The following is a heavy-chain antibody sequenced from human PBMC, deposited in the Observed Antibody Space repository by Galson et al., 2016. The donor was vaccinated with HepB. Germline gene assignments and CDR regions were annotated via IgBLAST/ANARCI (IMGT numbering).Heavy chain of an antibody. CDR1: RYTFTTSG. J-gene: IGHJ4*02. CDR2: ISTYSGNT. Sequence: SVKVSCKASRYTFTTSGISWVRQAPGQGLEWMGWISTYSGNTKYAQKFQGGLTLTTDSSTTTAYMELRSLRFDDTALYYCARDVQYRFDSWGQGTQVTVSS. V-gene: IGHV1-18*01. CDR3: ARDVQYRFDS. D-gene: IGHD2/OR15-2a*01.